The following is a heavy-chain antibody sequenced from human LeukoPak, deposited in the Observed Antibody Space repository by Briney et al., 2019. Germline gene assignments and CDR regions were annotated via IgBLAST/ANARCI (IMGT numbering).Heavy chain of an antibody. J-gene: IGHJ4*02. V-gene: IGHV3-23*01. CDR2: ISGSGGST. CDR3: AGNGGGIAAAIDY. D-gene: IGHD6-13*01. Sequence: PGGSLRLSCADSGFTFSSYAMSWVRQAPGKGLEWVSAISGSGGSTYYADSVKGRFTISRDNSKNTLYLQMNSLRAEDTAVYYCAGNGGGIAAAIDYWGQGTLVTVSS. CDR1: GFTFSSYA.